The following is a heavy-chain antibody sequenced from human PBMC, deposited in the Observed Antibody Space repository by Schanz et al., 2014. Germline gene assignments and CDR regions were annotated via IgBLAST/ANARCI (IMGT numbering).Heavy chain of an antibody. CDR3: YGMDV. V-gene: IGHV4-30-4*07. CDR1: GGSISSGGYS. Sequence: QVQLQESGPGLVKPSQTLSLTCAVSGGSISSGGYSWSWIRQPPGKGLEWIGYIFFRGSTYYNPSLKSRVTISIDTSKNQFSLRLTSVTAADTAVYYYYGMDVWGQGTTVTVSS. CDR2: IFFRGST. J-gene: IGHJ6*02.